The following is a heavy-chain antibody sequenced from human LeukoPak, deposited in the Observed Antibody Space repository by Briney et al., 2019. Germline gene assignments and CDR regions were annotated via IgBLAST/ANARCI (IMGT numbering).Heavy chain of an antibody. J-gene: IGHJ4*02. CDR2: IYYSGST. V-gene: IGHV4-59*08. Sequence: SETLSLTCTVSGGSISSYYWSWIRQPPGKGLEWIGYIYYSGSTNYNPSLKSRVTISVDTSKNQFSLKLSSVTAADTAVYYCAGEYDYGDYGFDYWGQGTLVTVSS. CDR3: AGEYDYGDYGFDY. D-gene: IGHD4-17*01. CDR1: GGSISSYY.